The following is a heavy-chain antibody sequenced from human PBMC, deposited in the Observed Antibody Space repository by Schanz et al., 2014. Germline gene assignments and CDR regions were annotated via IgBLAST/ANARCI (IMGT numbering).Heavy chain of an antibody. V-gene: IGHV3-23*04. CDR3: GKDNQCSRVDDT. J-gene: IGHJ5*02. CDR2: ITTGGNT. CDR1: GFTFSTYA. Sequence: VQLVESGGGLVKPGGSLRLSCSASGFTFSTYAMSWARQTPGKGLEWVSSITTGGNTYYRDSVKGRFIVSRDNSKNTLCLEKNRLRVDETAVYYCGKDNQCSRVDDTWGQGTLGTVSS. D-gene: IGHD2-15*01.